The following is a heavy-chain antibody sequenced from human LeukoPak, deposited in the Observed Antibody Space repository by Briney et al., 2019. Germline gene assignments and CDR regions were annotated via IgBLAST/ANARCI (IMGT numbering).Heavy chain of an antibody. CDR3: ARGGTVTYYYYYMDV. D-gene: IGHD4-11*01. CDR2: IWYDGSNK. CDR1: GFTFSSYG. J-gene: IGHJ6*03. Sequence: GRSLRLSCAASGFTFSSYGMHWVRQAPGKGLEWVAVIWYDGSNKYYADAVKGRFTISRDNSKNTLYLQMNSLRAEDTAVYYCARGGTVTYYYYYMDVWGKGTTVTVSS. V-gene: IGHV3-33*01.